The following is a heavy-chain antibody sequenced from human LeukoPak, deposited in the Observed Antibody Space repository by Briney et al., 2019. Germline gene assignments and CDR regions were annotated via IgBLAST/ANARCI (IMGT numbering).Heavy chain of an antibody. CDR3: ARGARMPDSGKRNFDS. V-gene: IGHV4-34*01. CDR2: INHSGST. CDR1: VGPFSGNY. J-gene: IGHJ4*02. Sequence: SDTLSLPCAVYVGPFSGNYWTWTRQPPGKGLEGIREINHSGSTNYNPSLKSRLTISVDTSKNQFSLKLSTVTAADTAVYYCARGARMPDSGKRNFDSWGQGTLVTVSS. D-gene: IGHD4-23*01.